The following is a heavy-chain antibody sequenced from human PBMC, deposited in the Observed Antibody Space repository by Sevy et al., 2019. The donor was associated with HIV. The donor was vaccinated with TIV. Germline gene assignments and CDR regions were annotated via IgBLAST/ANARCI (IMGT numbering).Heavy chain of an antibody. CDR3: AGVDSHHARVPREICWNYGGDAFDI. CDR1: GFTFSSYA. CDR2: ISYDGSNK. Sequence: GGSLRLSCAASGFTFSSYAMHWVRQAPGKGLEWVAVISYDGSNKYYADSGKGRFTISRDNSKNTLYLQMNSLRAEDTAVYYCAGVDSHHARVPREICWNYGGDAFDIWGQGTMVTVSS. V-gene: IGHV3-30-3*01. D-gene: IGHD1-7*01. J-gene: IGHJ3*02.